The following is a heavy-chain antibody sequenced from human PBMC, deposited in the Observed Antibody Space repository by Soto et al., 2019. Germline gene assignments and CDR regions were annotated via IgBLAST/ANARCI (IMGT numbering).Heavy chain of an antibody. D-gene: IGHD2-2*01. Sequence: ASVKVSCKASGDTFSSFTINWVRQAPGLGLEWMGGIIPLFGTSKYAQKFHGRVRITADKSTSTSYVELSSLGSEDTAVYYCAKDIVVVPAANYYYYGMDVWGQGATVTVSS. J-gene: IGHJ6*02. V-gene: IGHV1-69*06. CDR2: IIPLFGTS. CDR3: AKDIVVVPAANYYYYGMDV. CDR1: GDTFSSFT.